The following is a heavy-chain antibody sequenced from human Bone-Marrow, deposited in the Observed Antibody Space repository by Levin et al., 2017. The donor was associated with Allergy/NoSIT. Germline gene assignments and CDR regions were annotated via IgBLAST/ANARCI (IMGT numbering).Heavy chain of an antibody. CDR2: ISRSSSNI. V-gene: IGHV3-48*01. Sequence: GGSLRLSCEVSGITFSDYSMNWVRQAPGKGLEWVSYISRSSSNIHYADSVKGRFTISRDNAKKSLYLQMNSLRVEDTAVYYCVRNRPRDCGGACYFGYGGQGTLVTVSS. J-gene: IGHJ4*03. CDR1: GITFSDYS. CDR3: VRNRPRDCGGACYFGY. D-gene: IGHD2-21*01.